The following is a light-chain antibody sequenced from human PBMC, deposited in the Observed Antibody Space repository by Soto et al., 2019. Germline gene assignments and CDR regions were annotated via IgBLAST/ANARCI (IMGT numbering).Light chain of an antibody. CDR3: QKDGVFTYS. J-gene: IGKJ2*01. V-gene: IGKV1-33*01. CDR1: RAIDNY. CDR2: TTS. Sequence: DIQMTQSPSALSASVGDRVTITCHASRAIDNYLNWYQQKPGKAPMLLIHTTSIFHAGVTSRFSGSGSGTDFTLTISNLQPEDTATYYCQKDGVFTYSFGQGTRLEIK.